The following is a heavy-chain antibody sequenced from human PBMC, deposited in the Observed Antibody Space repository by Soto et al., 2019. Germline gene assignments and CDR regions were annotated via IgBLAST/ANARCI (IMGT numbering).Heavy chain of an antibody. Sequence: SGPTLVNPTPTLTLTCTFSGFSLSTSGVGVGWIRQPPGKALEWLALIYWDDDKRYGPSLKSRATITKDTSKNQVVLTMTNMDPVDTATYYCAHGRTPNSIVVVPANVLFDYWGQGTLVTVSS. J-gene: IGHJ4*02. D-gene: IGHD2-2*01. CDR1: GFSLSTSGVG. CDR3: AHGRTPNSIVVVPANVLFDY. V-gene: IGHV2-5*05. CDR2: IYWDDDK.